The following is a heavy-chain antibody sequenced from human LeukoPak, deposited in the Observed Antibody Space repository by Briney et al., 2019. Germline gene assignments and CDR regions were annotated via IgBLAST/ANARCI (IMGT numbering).Heavy chain of an antibody. CDR3: ARALYYDFWSGSPDDAFDI. V-gene: IGHV3-20*01. Sequence: GGSLRLSCAASGFTFDNYGMSWVRQAPGKGLEWVSGINWNGGSTGYADSVKGRFTISRDNAKNSLYLQMNSLRAEDTALYHCARALYYDFWSGSPDDAFDIWGQGTMVTVSS. CDR2: INWNGGST. CDR1: GFTFDNYG. D-gene: IGHD3-3*01. J-gene: IGHJ3*02.